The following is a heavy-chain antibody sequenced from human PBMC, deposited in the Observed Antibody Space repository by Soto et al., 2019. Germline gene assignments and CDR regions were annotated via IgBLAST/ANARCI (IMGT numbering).Heavy chain of an antibody. J-gene: IGHJ6*02. CDR2: FDPEDGET. Sequence: GASVKVSCKVSGYTLTELSMHWVRQAPGKGLEWMGGFDPEDGETIYAQKFQGRVTMTEDTSTDTAYMELSSLRSEDTAVYYCATLNYDYVWGSYRSYYYGMDVWGQGTTVTVSS. D-gene: IGHD3-16*02. CDR3: ATLNYDYVWGSYRSYYYGMDV. CDR1: GYTLTELS. V-gene: IGHV1-24*01.